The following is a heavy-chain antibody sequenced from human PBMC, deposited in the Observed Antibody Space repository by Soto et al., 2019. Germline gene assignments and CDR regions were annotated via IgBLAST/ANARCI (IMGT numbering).Heavy chain of an antibody. D-gene: IGHD6-6*01. V-gene: IGHV4-30-2*05. CDR1: GGSISSGGYS. Sequence: TLSLTCAVSGGSISSGGYSWSWIRQPPGKGLEWIGYIYYSGSTYYSPSLKSRVTISVDTSKNQFSLKLSSVTAADTAVYYCARERPDGARLDPWGQGTLVTVSS. J-gene: IGHJ5*02. CDR2: IYYSGST. CDR3: ARERPDGARLDP.